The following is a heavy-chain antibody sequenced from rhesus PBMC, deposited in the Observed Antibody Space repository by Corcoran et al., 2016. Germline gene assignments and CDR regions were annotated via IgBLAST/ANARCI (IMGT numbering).Heavy chain of an antibody. D-gene: IGHD3S6*01. J-gene: IGHJ4*01. Sequence: QLQLQESGPGLVKPSETLSVTCAVSGGSISSSYWSWIRQAPGKGLEWIGYIYGSGSSTNYNPSLKSRGTLSVDTSKNQLSLKLSSVTAADTAVYYCARYTLRGFDYWGQGVLVTVSS. CDR2: IYGSGSST. CDR1: GGSISSSY. CDR3: ARYTLRGFDY. V-gene: IGHV4-169*01.